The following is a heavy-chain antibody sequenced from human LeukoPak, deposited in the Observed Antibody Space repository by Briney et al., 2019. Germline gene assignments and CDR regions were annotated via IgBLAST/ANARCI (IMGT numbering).Heavy chain of an antibody. J-gene: IGHJ4*02. V-gene: IGHV4-34*01. D-gene: IGHD6-19*01. CDR1: GGAFRGYY. CDR2: MNQRGST. Sequence: SDTLSLTCGVYGGAFRGYYWSWIREPPGRGLEGIGEMNQRGSTNYNPSLKSRVTISVDTSKNQFSLKLSSVTAADTGVYYCATKYSVAVAANPPYFDYWGQGTLVTVSS. CDR3: ATKYSVAVAANPPYFDY.